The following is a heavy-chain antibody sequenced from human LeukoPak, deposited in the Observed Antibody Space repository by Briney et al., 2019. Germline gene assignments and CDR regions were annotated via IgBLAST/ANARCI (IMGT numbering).Heavy chain of an antibody. CDR2: IRYDGSNK. CDR3: AKPHFDD. V-gene: IGHV3-30*02. CDR1: GFSFSSYG. J-gene: IGHJ4*02. Sequence: GSLRLSCAAPGFSFSSYGMHWVRQAPGKGLEWVAFIRYDGSNKYYADSVKGRFTISRDNSKNTLYLQMNSLRAGDTAVYYCAKPHFDDWGQGTLVTVSS.